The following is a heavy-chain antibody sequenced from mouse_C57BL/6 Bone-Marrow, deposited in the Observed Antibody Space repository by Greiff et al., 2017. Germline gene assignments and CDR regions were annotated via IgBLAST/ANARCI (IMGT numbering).Heavy chain of an antibody. CDR1: GYTFTSYW. D-gene: IGHD1-1*02. Sequence: QVQLQQPGAELVKPGASVKLSCKASGYTFTSYWMHWVKQRPGQGLAWIGMIHPNSGSTNYNEKFKSKATLTVDKSSSTAYMQLSSLKSEDSAVFYCASLGGYYFDYWGQGTTLTVSS. CDR3: ASLGGYYFDY. J-gene: IGHJ2*01. CDR2: IHPNSGST. V-gene: IGHV1-64*01.